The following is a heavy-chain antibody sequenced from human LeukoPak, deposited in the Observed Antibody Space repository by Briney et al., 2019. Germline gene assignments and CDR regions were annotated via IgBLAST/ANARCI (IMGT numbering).Heavy chain of an antibody. V-gene: IGHV3-48*01. CDR3: ASGVSSTSCYVDY. Sequence: GGSLRLSCAASGFTYSSYSMNWVRQAPGKGLEWVSYISSSSSNINYADSVKGRFTISRDNAKNSLYLQMDSLRAEDTAVCYCASGVSSTSCYVDYWGQGTLVTVSS. CDR1: GFTYSSYS. J-gene: IGHJ4*02. D-gene: IGHD2-2*01. CDR2: ISSSSSNI.